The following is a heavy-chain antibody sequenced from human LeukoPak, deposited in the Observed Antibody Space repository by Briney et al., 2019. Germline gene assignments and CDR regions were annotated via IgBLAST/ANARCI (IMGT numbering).Heavy chain of an antibody. CDR3: AKGGGYSYGTAGIFDS. D-gene: IGHD5-18*01. CDR2: ISYDGSNK. J-gene: IGHJ4*02. CDR1: GFTFSSYG. V-gene: IGHV3-30*18. Sequence: GGSLRLSCAASGFTFSSYGMHWVRQAPGKGLEWVAVISYDGSNKYYADSVKGRFTISRDNSKNTLYLQMNSLRAEDTAVYYCAKGGGYSYGTAGIFDSWGQGTLVTVSS.